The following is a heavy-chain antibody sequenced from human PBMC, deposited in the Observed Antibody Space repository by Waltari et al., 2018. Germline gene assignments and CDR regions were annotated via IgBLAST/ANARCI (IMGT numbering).Heavy chain of an antibody. D-gene: IGHD6-13*01. CDR3: ARLRRMGSSSWHPDAFDI. Sequence: QVQLQQWGAGLLKPSETLSLTCAVYGGSFSGYYWSWIRQPPGKGLEWIGEINHSGSTNYNPSLKSRVTISVDTSKNQFSLKLSSVTAADTAVYDCARLRRMGSSSWHPDAFDIWGQGTMVTVSS. V-gene: IGHV4-34*01. CDR1: GGSFSGYY. CDR2: INHSGST. J-gene: IGHJ3*02.